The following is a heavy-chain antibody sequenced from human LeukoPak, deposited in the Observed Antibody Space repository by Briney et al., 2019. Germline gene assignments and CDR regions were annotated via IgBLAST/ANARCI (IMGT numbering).Heavy chain of an antibody. J-gene: IGHJ6*02. V-gene: IGHV3-74*01. CDR1: GFTFSSYW. Sequence: GGSLRLSCAASGFTFSSYWMQWIRHAPGKGGGWVSRINSDGSSTNYADSVKGRFTISTDNAKNTLYLQMNSLRAEDTALYYCASLGYSKGYYYGMDVWGQGTTVTVSS. CDR3: ASLGYSKGYYYGMDV. D-gene: IGHD4-11*01. CDR2: INSDGSST.